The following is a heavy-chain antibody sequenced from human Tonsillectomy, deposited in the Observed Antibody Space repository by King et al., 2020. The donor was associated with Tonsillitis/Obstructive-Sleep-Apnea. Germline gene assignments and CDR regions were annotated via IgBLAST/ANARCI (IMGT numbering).Heavy chain of an antibody. CDR3: ARDYYDSSGYYHGYFQH. D-gene: IGHD3-22*01. Sequence: MQLVQSGAEVKKPGASVKVSCKASGYTFISYDIPWVRQAPGQGLEWMGWSRPYDGDTNYAQKLQGRVTMTSDTSTTTAYMELRSLRSDDTAVYYCARDYYDSSGYYHGYFQHWGQGTLVTVSS. J-gene: IGHJ1*01. V-gene: IGHV1-18*01. CDR2: SRPYDGDT. CDR1: GYTFISYD.